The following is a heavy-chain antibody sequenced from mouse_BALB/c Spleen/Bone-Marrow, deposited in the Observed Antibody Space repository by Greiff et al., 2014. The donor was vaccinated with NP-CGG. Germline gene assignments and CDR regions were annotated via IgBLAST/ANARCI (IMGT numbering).Heavy chain of an antibody. CDR1: GFNIKDTY. Sequence: VHVKQSGAELVKPGASVKLSCTASGFNIKDTYMHWVKQRPEQGLEWIGRIDPANGNTKYDPKFQGKATTTADTSSNTAYLQLSSLTSEDTAVYYCARWEYYAMDYWGQGTSVTVSS. D-gene: IGHD4-1*01. CDR3: ARWEYYAMDY. CDR2: IDPANGNT. J-gene: IGHJ4*01. V-gene: IGHV14-3*02.